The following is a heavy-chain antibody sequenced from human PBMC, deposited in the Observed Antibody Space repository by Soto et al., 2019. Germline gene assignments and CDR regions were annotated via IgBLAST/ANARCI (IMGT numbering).Heavy chain of an antibody. V-gene: IGHV1-18*01. CDR1: GYTFFTYG. J-gene: IGHJ5*02. D-gene: IGHD6-6*01. CDR3: ARKSSSSSWFDP. Sequence: ASVKVSCKASGYTFFTYGITWVRQAPGQGLEWMGWISTYDGNTDYAQKLQGRVTMTTDTSTRTAYMELRNLRSDDTAVYYCARKSSSSSWFDPWGQGTLVTVSS. CDR2: ISTYDGNT.